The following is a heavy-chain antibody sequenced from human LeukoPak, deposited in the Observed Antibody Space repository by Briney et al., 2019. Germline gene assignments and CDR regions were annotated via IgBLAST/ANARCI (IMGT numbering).Heavy chain of an antibody. CDR3: ARDPPYDSSGYYPDAFDI. V-gene: IGHV3-11*04. CDR1: GFTFSDYY. Sequence: GGSLRLSCAASGFTFSDYYMSWIRQAPGKGLEWVSFISTGAVTINYADSVKGRFTISRDNAKNSLYLQMNSLRAEDTAVYYCARDPPYDSSGYYPDAFDIWGQGTMVTVSS. CDR2: ISTGAVTI. J-gene: IGHJ3*02. D-gene: IGHD3-22*01.